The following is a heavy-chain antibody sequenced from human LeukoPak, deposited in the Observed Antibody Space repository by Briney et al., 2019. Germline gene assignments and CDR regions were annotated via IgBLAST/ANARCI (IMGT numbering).Heavy chain of an antibody. CDR2: ISYDGSNK. D-gene: IGHD3-9*01. J-gene: IGHJ4*02. Sequence: GGSLRLSCAASGLTFSTYAMAWVRQAPGKGLEWVAVISYDGSNKYYADSVKGRFTISRDNSKNTLYLQMNSLRAEDTAVYYCARALKVRYFDWLLPRCWGQGTLVTVSS. CDR3: ARALKVRYFDWLLPRC. CDR1: GLTFSTYA. V-gene: IGHV3-30*04.